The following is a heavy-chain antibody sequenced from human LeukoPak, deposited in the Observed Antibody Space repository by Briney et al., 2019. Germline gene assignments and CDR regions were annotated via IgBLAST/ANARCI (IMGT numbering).Heavy chain of an antibody. V-gene: IGHV4-61*02. Sequence: PSETLSLTCTVSGGSISSSSHYWSWIRQPAGRGLEWIGRVYSSGDTYYNPSLESRVTISVDTSKNQFSLQLSSVTAADTAVYYCAREGVPAAISGDDAFDIWGQGTMVTVSS. CDR3: AREGVPAAISGDDAFDI. CDR1: GGSISSSSHY. CDR2: VYSSGDT. J-gene: IGHJ3*02. D-gene: IGHD2-2*01.